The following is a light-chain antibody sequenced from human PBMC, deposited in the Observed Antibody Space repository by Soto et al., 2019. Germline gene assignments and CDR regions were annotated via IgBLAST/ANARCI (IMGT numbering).Light chain of an antibody. Sequence: QSALTQPASVSGSPGQSITISCTGTSSDVGSYNLVSWYQQHPGKAPKLMIYEVSKRPSGVSNRFSGSKSGNTGSLTISGLQAEDEADYYCCSYAGSSTPVFGGGTKLTVL. CDR3: CSYAGSSTPV. J-gene: IGLJ2*01. V-gene: IGLV2-23*02. CDR2: EVS. CDR1: SSDVGSYNL.